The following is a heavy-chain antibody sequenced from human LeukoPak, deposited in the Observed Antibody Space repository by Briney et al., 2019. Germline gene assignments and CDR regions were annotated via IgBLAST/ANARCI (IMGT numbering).Heavy chain of an antibody. CDR2: INHSGST. CDR1: GGSFSGYY. CDR3: ARGNGDYSNFDY. V-gene: IGHV4-34*01. Sequence: SETLSLTCAVYGGSFSGYYWSWIRQPPGKGLEWIGEINHSGSTNYNPSPKSRVTISVDTSKNQFSLKLSSVTAADTAVYYCARGNGDYSNFDYWGQGTLVTVSS. D-gene: IGHD4-17*01. J-gene: IGHJ4*02.